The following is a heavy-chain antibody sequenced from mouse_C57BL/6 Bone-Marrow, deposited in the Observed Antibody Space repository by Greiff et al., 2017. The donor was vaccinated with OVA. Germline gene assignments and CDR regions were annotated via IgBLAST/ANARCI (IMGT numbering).Heavy chain of an antibody. J-gene: IGHJ4*01. D-gene: IGHD1-1*01. CDR1: GYTFTSYW. CDR3: ARYYYYGTPYAMDY. Sequence: QVHVKQPGAELVKPGASVKMSCKASGYTFTSYWITWVKQRPGQGLEWIGDIYPGSGSTNYNEKFKSKATLTVDTSSSTAYMQLSSLTSEDSAVYYCARYYYYGTPYAMDYWGQGTSVTVSS. CDR2: IYPGSGST. V-gene: IGHV1-55*01.